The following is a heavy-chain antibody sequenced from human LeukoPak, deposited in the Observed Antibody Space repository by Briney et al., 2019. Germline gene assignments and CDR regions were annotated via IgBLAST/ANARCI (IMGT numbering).Heavy chain of an antibody. CDR2: INHSGST. D-gene: IGHD6-19*01. CDR1: GGSFSGYY. Sequence: SETLSLTCAVYGGSFSGYYWSWIRQPPGKGLEWIGEINHSGSTNYNPSLKSRVTISVDTSKNQFSRKLSSVTAADTAVYYCARQGRAVAGTDYWGQGTLVTVSS. J-gene: IGHJ4*02. V-gene: IGHV4-34*01. CDR3: ARQGRAVAGTDY.